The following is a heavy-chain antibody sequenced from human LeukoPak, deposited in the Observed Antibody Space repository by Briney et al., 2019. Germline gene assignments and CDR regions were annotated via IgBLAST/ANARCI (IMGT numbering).Heavy chain of an antibody. D-gene: IGHD6-19*01. CDR3: ARDSSGWNP. CDR1: GFTVSSDS. CDR2: YSGGST. Sequence: GGSLRLSCTVSGFTVSSDSMSWVRQAPGKGLEWVSFYSGGSTHYSDSVKGRFTISRDNSKNTLYLQMNSLRAEDTAVYYCARDSSGWNPWGQGTLVTVSS. V-gene: IGHV3-53*01. J-gene: IGHJ5*02.